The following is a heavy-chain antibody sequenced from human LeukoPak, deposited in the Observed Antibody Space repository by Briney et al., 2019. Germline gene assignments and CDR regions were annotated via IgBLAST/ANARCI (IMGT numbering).Heavy chain of an antibody. CDR2: IYYTGSA. J-gene: IGHJ5*02. V-gene: IGHV4-31*03. Sequence: SETLSLTCTVSGGSISSVGYYWSWVRQHPERGLEWIGYIYYTGSAYYSPSLQSRVSIFLDMSKNEFSLHLTSATDADTAVYYCATLRGEGSNWFDPWGQGTLVTVSS. D-gene: IGHD2-21*01. CDR1: GGSISSVGYY. CDR3: ATLRGEGSNWFDP.